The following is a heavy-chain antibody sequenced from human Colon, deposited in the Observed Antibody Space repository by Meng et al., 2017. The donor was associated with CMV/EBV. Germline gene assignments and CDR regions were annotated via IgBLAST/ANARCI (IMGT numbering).Heavy chain of an antibody. CDR2: ISYDGSNN. CDR1: GFIFSYYN. V-gene: IGHV3-30-3*01. Sequence: GESLKISCAASGFIFSYYNMHWVRQAPGKGLEWVALISYDGSNNYYADSVKGRFTISRDNSKNTLYLQMNSLRAEDTGVYYCAKDPRSGISQRVGMDVWGQGTTVTVSS. J-gene: IGHJ6*02. CDR3: AKDPRSGISQRVGMDV. D-gene: IGHD3-10*01.